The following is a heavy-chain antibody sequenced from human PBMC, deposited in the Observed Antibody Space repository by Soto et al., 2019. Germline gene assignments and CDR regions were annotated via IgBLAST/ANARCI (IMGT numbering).Heavy chain of an antibody. CDR3: ARVNTAMALDY. CDR1: GGSISSGGYY. CDR2: IYYSGST. V-gene: IGHV4-31*03. J-gene: IGHJ4*02. D-gene: IGHD5-18*01. Sequence: KPSETLSLTCTVSGGSISSGGYYWSWIRQHPGKGLEWIGYIYYSGSTYYNPSLKSRVTISVDTSKNQFSLKLSSVTAADTAVYYCARVNTAMALDYWGQGTLVTVPQ.